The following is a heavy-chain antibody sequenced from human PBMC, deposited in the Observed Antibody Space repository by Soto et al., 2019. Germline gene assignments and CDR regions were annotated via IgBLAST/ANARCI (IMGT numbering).Heavy chain of an antibody. J-gene: IGHJ5*02. CDR1: GFTLSVSG. D-gene: IGHD5-12*01. Sequence: GGSLRLSCATSGFTLSVSGMHWVRQAPGKGLEWVAVISSDGYDKDYADSVKGRFTISRDNSKGTLYLQMNSLRTEDTAMYYCAKGADGYNKFDPWGQGTLVTVSS. CDR2: ISSDGYDK. V-gene: IGHV3-30*18. CDR3: AKGADGYNKFDP.